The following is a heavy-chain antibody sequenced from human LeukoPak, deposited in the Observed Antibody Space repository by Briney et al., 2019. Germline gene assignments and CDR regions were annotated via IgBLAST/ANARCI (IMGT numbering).Heavy chain of an antibody. CDR3: AKDWGSSDWYNWFDP. V-gene: IGHV3-30*18. D-gene: IGHD6-19*01. CDR1: GFTIGNHG. J-gene: IGHJ5*02. CDR2: ISHDGGSE. Sequence: GGPLRLSCVVSGFTIGNHGMHWVRQAPGKGLEWVAMISHDGGSERYGDSVKGRLTISRDNSKNTLYLQMNSLRVEDTAVYYCAKDWGSSDWYNWFDPWGQGTLVTVSS.